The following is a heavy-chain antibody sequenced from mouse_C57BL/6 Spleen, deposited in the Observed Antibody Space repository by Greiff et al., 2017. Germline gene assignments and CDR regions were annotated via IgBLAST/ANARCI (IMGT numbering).Heavy chain of an antibody. CDR2: IDPSDSYT. CDR1: GYTFTSYW. CDR3: ARNDGYAMDY. J-gene: IGHJ4*01. Sequence: VQLQQPGAELVMPGASVKLSCKASGYTFTSYWMHWVKQRPGQGLEWIGEIDPSDSYTNYNQKFKGKSTLTVDKSSSTAYMQLSSLTSEDSAVYYCARNDGYAMDYWGQGTSVTVSS. V-gene: IGHV1-69*01. D-gene: IGHD2-3*01.